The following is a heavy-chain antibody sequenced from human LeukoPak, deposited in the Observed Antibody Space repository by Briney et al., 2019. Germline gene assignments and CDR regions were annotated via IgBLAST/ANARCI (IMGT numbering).Heavy chain of an antibody. D-gene: IGHD2-8*01. CDR3: ARAGYCTNGVCPYFDY. CDR1: GLIFTNYA. V-gene: IGHV3-23*01. J-gene: IGHJ4*02. CDR2: ISGSGGRT. Sequence: GGSLRLSCAASGLIFTNYAMSWVRQAPGKGLEWVSAISGSGGRTYYADSVKGRFTISRDNSKNTLLLQMNSLRAEDTAVYYCARAGYCTNGVCPYFDYWGQGTLVTVSS.